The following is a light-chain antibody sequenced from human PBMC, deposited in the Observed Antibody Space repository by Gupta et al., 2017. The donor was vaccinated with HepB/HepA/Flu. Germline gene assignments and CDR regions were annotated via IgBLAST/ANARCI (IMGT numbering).Light chain of an antibody. CDR3: TSWDNNLNGWV. CDR2: ASN. V-gene: IGLV1-44*01. CDR1: NSNIGSHS. Sequence: QSVVTQSPSASGTPGQRVTISCSGSNSNIGSHSVNWYQHFPGTAPKLVIFASNRRPSGVPDRFSGSKSGTSASLAISGLQAEDEADYYCTSWDNNLNGWVFGGGTKLTVL. J-gene: IGLJ3*02.